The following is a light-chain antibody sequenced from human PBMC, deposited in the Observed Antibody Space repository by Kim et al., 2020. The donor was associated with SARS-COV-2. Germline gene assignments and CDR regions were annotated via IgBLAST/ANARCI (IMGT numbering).Light chain of an antibody. Sequence: GQSITISCTGTSSDVGAYDSVSWYQQHPGKAPKVMIYDVSNRPSGVSNRFSGSKSGNTASLTISGLQAEDEADYYCSSYTTSNTLVFGGGTKLTVL. CDR2: DVS. CDR1: SSDVGAYDS. J-gene: IGLJ2*01. CDR3: SSYTTSNTLV. V-gene: IGLV2-14*03.